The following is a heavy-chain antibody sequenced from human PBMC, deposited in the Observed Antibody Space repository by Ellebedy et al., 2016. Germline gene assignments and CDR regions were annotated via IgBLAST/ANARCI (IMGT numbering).Heavy chain of an antibody. CDR3: RVGHYSNV. D-gene: IGHD2-15*01. J-gene: IGHJ4*02. V-gene: IGHV3-23*01. CDR2: ISVLGDTA. CDR1: GFPFSKFL. Sequence: GESLKISXAVSGFPFSKFLMSWVRQAPGKGLEWFSTISVLGDTAFSADSVRGLFTISSDNSEYMLYLQMNSLRGEDTAVYYCRVGHYSNVWGQGALVTVSS.